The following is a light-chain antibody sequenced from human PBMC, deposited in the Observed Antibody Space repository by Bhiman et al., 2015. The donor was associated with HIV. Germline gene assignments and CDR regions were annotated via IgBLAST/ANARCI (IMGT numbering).Light chain of an antibody. Sequence: QSALTQPASVSGSPGQSITISCTGTSSDVGGYNYVSWYQQHPGKAPKLMIYDVSSRPSGVSNRFSGSKSGNTASLTISGLQAVDEGDYYCCSYVGSSTYVVFGGGTKLSVL. J-gene: IGLJ2*01. CDR3: CSYVGSSTYVV. V-gene: IGLV2-14*03. CDR2: DVS. CDR1: SSDVGGYNY.